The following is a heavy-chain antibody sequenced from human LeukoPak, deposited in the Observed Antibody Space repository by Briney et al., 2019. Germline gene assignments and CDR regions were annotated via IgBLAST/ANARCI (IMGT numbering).Heavy chain of an antibody. V-gene: IGHV1-2*02. Sequence: AGSVKVSCKAAGYTFTGYYMHWERQAPGQGLEWMGWINPNSGGTNYAQKFQGRVTMIRDTSISTAYMELSRLRSDDTAVYYCARAGQEGGNKDYYYYYMDVWGKGTTVTVSS. J-gene: IGHJ6*03. CDR1: GYTFTGYY. CDR3: ARAGQEGGNKDYYYYYMDV. D-gene: IGHD1-14*01. CDR2: INPNSGGT.